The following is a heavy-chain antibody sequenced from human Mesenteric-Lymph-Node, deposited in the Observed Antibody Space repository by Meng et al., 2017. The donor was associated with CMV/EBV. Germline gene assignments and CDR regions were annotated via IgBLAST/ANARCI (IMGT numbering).Heavy chain of an antibody. CDR1: GGTFSSYA. CDR2: IIPIFGTA. CDR3: ARNANWGTRENYFDY. J-gene: IGHJ4*02. V-gene: IGHV1-69*05. D-gene: IGHD7-27*01. Sequence: SGGTFSSYAISWVRQAPGQGLEWMGGIIPIFGTANYAQKFQGRVTITTDESTSTAYMELSRLRSDDTAVYYCARNANWGTRENYFDYWGQGTLVTVSS.